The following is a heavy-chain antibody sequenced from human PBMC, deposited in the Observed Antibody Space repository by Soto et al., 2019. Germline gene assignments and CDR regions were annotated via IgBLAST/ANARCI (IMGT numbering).Heavy chain of an antibody. Sequence: QVQLQESGPGLVKPSETLSLTCTVSGGSISSYYWSWIRQPPGKGLEWIGYIYYSGSAEYNPSLKTRFTISLGTSKNRFSLKLSSVTAADTAVYFCARYCSSTSCYFPETFDIWGHGTMGTVSS. D-gene: IGHD2-2*01. J-gene: IGHJ3*02. CDR2: IYYSGSA. CDR1: GGSISSYY. CDR3: ARYCSSTSCYFPETFDI. V-gene: IGHV4-59*01.